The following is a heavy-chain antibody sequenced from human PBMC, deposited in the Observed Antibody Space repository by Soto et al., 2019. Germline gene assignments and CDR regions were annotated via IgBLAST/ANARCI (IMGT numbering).Heavy chain of an antibody. Sequence: SETLSLTCTVSGGSVSSRNYYGGWIRQPPGKGLEWIGSLFYSGSTYYNPSLKSRVTISVDTSKNQFSLKLSSVTAADTAVYYCARHYSPPGDFYDSSGLFDSWGHGTLVTVSS. CDR3: ARHYSPPGDFYDSSGLFDS. D-gene: IGHD3-22*01. V-gene: IGHV4-39*01. CDR1: GGSVSSRNYY. J-gene: IGHJ4*01. CDR2: LFYSGST.